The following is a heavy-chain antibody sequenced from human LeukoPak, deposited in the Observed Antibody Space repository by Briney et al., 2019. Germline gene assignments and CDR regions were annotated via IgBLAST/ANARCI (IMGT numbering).Heavy chain of an antibody. CDR1: GFTFSSYS. CDR2: ISSSSSYI. D-gene: IGHD6-13*01. V-gene: IGHV3-21*01. Sequence: GGSLRLSCAASGFTFSSYSMNWVRQAPGKGLEWVSSISSSSSYIYYADSVKGRFTISRDNAKNSLYLQMNSLRAEDTAVYYCARAVTTVGYSSSWDYFDYWGQGTLVTVSS. J-gene: IGHJ4*02. CDR3: ARAVTTVGYSSSWDYFDY.